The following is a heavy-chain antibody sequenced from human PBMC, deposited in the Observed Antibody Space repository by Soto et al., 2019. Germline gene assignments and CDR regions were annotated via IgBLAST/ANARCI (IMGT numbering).Heavy chain of an antibody. CDR2: IHYSGST. V-gene: IGHV4-39*01. CDR1: GDSVTISDYY. Sequence: QLQLQESGPGLVKPSETLSLTCTVSGDSVTISDYYWGWIRQPPGKGLEWIGSIHYSGSTYYNPSLKSRVTISGDTSKKQFSPKLPSVTAADAAVYYCAAHDSGGYSAEYWGQGTLVTVSA. CDR3: AAHDSGGYSAEY. J-gene: IGHJ4*02. D-gene: IGHD3-22*01.